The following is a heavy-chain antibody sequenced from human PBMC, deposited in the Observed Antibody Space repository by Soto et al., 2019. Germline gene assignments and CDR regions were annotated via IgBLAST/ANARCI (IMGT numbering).Heavy chain of an antibody. J-gene: IGHJ4*02. D-gene: IGHD2-8*02. CDR3: ARQGGWDMGLR. V-gene: IGHV3-30-3*01. CDR2: ISYDGSIK. Sequence: QVQLVESGGGVVQPGRSLRLSCAASGFTFTNYGMHWVRQAPGKGLEWVAVISYDGSIKYYADSVKGRFTISRDNSKKTLSLQMSSLRDEDTAIYYCARQGGWDMGLRWGQGTLVTVSS. CDR1: GFTFTNYG.